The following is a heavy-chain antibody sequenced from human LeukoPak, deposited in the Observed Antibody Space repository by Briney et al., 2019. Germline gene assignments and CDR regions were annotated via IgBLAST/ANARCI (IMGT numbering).Heavy chain of an antibody. J-gene: IGHJ4*02. CDR3: AKAGTGYDC. D-gene: IGHD5-12*01. CDR1: GFTFSSYW. V-gene: IGHV3-74*01. CDR2: ISTDGITT. Sequence: GGSLRLSCAASGFTFSSYWMHWVRQAPGEGLVWVSRISTDGITTSYADSVKGRFTISRGNAKNTLYLQMNSLRADDTAVYYCAKAGTGYDCWGQGTLVTVSS.